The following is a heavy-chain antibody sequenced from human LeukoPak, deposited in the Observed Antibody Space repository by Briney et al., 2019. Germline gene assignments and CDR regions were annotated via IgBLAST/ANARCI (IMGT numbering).Heavy chain of an antibody. V-gene: IGHV3-30-3*01. Sequence: QPGRSLRLSCAASGFTFSGYAMHWVRQAPGKGLEWVAVISYDGSNKYYADSVKGRFTISRDNSKNTLYLQMNSLRAEDTAVYYCAKDRRGSYYFDYWGQGTLVTVSS. D-gene: IGHD1-26*01. CDR3: AKDRRGSYYFDY. J-gene: IGHJ4*02. CDR1: GFTFSGYA. CDR2: ISYDGSNK.